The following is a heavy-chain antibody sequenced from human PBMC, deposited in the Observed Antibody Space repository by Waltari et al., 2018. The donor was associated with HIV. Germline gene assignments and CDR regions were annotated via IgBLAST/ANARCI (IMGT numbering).Heavy chain of an antibody. J-gene: IGHJ2*01. V-gene: IGHV3-21*06. D-gene: IGHD3-9*01. Sequence: VESGGGPVKPGESLRFSCRAPGFRVHLYSMTWFRQTPRMGLQWVSSINAAADSVLYADKLQGRFIVSRDAAKNSLFLQIESLSADDSGLYYCARGPFISNSGYFDLWGRGTRVTVSS. CDR2: INAAADSV. CDR1: GFRVHLYS. CDR3: ARGPFISNSGYFDL.